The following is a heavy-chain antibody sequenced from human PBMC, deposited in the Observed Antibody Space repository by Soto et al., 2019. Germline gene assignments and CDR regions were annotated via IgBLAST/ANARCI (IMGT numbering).Heavy chain of an antibody. CDR2: ISGSGIST. Sequence: PGGSLRLSCAASGITFSTYAMSWVRQATGRGLEWVSAISGSGISTYYADSVMGRFTISRDSSKNTLYLQMNSLRAEDTAVYYCAKEHHYSSSWSEFDYWGQGTLVTVSS. CDR1: GITFSTYA. V-gene: IGHV3-23*01. J-gene: IGHJ4*02. CDR3: AKEHHYSSSWSEFDY. D-gene: IGHD6-13*01.